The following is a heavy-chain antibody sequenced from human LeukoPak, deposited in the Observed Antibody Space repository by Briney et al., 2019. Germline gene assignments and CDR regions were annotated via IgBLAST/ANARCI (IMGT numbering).Heavy chain of an antibody. J-gene: IGHJ2*01. CDR1: GGSIGRYC. V-gene: IGHV4-59*01. Sequence: SETLSLTCTMSGGSIGRYCLSWIRQPPGKGLEWIGYIYYSGSTNYNPSLRSRFTISVDTSKNQFSLKLSSVTAADTAVYYCARVPSGYYDILTGYPYWYFDLWGRGTLVTVSS. CDR3: ARVPSGYYDILTGYPYWYFDL. CDR2: IYYSGST. D-gene: IGHD3-9*01.